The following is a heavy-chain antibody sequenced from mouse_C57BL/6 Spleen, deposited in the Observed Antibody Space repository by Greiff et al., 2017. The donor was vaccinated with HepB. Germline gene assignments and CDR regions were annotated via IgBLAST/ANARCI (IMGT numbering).Heavy chain of an antibody. CDR1: GYTFTSYT. D-gene: IGHD2-3*01. CDR3: AIIYDGYPCYAMDY. Sequence: VQLQQSGAELARPGASVKMSCKASGYTFTSYTMHWVKQRPGQGLEWIGYINPSSGYTKYNQKFKDKATLTADKSSSTAYMQLSSLTSEDSAVYYCAIIYDGYPCYAMDYWGQGTSVTVSS. V-gene: IGHV1-4*01. CDR2: INPSSGYT. J-gene: IGHJ4*01.